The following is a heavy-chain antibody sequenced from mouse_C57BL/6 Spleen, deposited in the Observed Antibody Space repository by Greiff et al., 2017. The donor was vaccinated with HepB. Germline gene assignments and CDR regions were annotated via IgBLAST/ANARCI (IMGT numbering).Heavy chain of an antibody. D-gene: IGHD4-1*01. CDR1: GFTFSDYG. V-gene: IGHV5-17*01. Sequence: EVQLVESGGGLVKPGGSLKLSCAASGFTFSDYGMHWVRQAPEKGLEWVAYISSGSSTIYYADTVKGRFTISRDNAKNTLFLQMTSLRSEDTAMYYCASLTGTSAMDYWGQGTSVTVSS. CDR3: ASLTGTSAMDY. CDR2: ISSGSSTI. J-gene: IGHJ4*01.